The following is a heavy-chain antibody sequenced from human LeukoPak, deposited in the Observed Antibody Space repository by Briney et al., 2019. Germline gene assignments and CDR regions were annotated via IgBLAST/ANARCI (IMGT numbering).Heavy chain of an antibody. V-gene: IGHV3-30-3*01. CDR2: ISYDGSNK. J-gene: IGHJ4*02. CDR3: ARVEEESSGLWPRFDY. CDR1: GFTFSSYA. Sequence: PGGSLRLSCAASGFTFSSYAMHWVRQAPGKGLEWVAVISYDGSNKYYADSVKGRFTISRDNSKNTLYLQMNSLRAEDTAVYYCARVEEESSGLWPRFDYWGQGTLVTVSS. D-gene: IGHD6-19*01.